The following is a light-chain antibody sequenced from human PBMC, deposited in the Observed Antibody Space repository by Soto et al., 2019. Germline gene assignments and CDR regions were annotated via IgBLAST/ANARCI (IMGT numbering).Light chain of an antibody. V-gene: IGKV3-15*01. CDR1: QSINSN. CDR3: QQYYNWPT. Sequence: EVLMTQSPATLSVSPGDRATLSCRASQSINSNLAWYQQQPGQAPRLLIYAASTRATAVPDRFSGSGSGTDFTLTITSLQSEDFAVYYCQQYYNWPTFGQGTRLEIK. CDR2: AAS. J-gene: IGKJ5*01.